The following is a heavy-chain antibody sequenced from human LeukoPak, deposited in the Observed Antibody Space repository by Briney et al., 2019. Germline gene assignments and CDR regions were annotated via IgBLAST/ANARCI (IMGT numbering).Heavy chain of an antibody. CDR1: GGTFSSYA. D-gene: IGHD3-22*01. J-gene: IGHJ4*01. Sequence: ASVKVSCKASGGTFSSYAISWLRQAPGQGLEWMGRIIPIFGTANYAQKFQGRVTITTDESTSTAYMELSSLRSEDTAVYYCARGSLGLYYYDSSGYVHFDYWGHGTLATVSS. CDR3: ARGSLGLYYYDSSGYVHFDY. V-gene: IGHV1-69*05. CDR2: IIPIFGTA.